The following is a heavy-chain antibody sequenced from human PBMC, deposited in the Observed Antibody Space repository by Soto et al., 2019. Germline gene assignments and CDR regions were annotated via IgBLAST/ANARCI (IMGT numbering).Heavy chain of an antibody. CDR1: GYTFTGYY. J-gene: IGHJ4*02. D-gene: IGHD5-12*01. Sequence: ASVKVSCKASGYTFTGYYMHWVRQAPGQGLEWMGWINPNSGGTNYAQKFQGWVTMTRDTSISTAYMELSRLRSDDTAVYYCARAHRPSGYSGYDLAYWGQGTLVTVSS. CDR2: INPNSGGT. V-gene: IGHV1-2*04. CDR3: ARAHRPSGYSGYDLAY.